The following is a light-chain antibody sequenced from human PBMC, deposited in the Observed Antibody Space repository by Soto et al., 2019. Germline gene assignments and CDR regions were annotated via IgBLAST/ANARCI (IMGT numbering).Light chain of an antibody. CDR3: QQYKNWPLT. CDR2: GAS. Sequence: EIVMTQSPATLSVSPGERATLSCRASQSVSSNLAWYQQKPGQAPRLLIYGASTRATGVAARFSGSGSGTEFTLTISSLQSEDFAVYHCQQYKNWPLTLGQGTKVEIK. V-gene: IGKV3-15*01. J-gene: IGKJ1*01. CDR1: QSVSSN.